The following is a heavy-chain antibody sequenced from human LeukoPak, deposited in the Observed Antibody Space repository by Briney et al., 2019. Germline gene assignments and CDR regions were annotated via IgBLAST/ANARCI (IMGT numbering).Heavy chain of an antibody. Sequence: GASVKVSYKASGYTFTSYGTSWVRQSARHRGKGRGWIRAYNGNTNYAQKLQGRVTMTTDTSTSTAYMELRSLRSDDTAVYYCARAYYSGAFDIWGQGTMVTVSS. V-gene: IGHV1-18*01. D-gene: IGHD1-26*01. J-gene: IGHJ3*02. CDR1: GYTFTSYG. CDR3: ARAYYSGAFDI. CDR2: IRAYNGNT.